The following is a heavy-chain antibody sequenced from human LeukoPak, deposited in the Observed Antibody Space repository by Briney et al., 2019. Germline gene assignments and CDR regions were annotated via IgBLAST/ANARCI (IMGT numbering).Heavy chain of an antibody. Sequence: GGSLRLSCAASGFTFSSYGMHWVRQAPGKGLEWVAFIRYDGSNKYYADSVKGRFTISRDNSKNSLFLHMNSLRGDDTALYFCVKDKEGEAGSGIFDNWGQGTLVTVSS. J-gene: IGHJ4*02. CDR2: IRYDGSNK. CDR3: VKDKEGEAGSGIFDN. D-gene: IGHD3-10*01. CDR1: GFTFSSYG. V-gene: IGHV3-30*02.